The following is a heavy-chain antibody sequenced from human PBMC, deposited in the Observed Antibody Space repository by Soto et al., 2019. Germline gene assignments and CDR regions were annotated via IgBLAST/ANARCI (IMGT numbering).Heavy chain of an antibody. CDR2: ISPYNGTT. V-gene: IGHV1-18*04. Sequence: QVQLVQSGGEVRKPGAPVKVSCKASGYTFTTYGISWVRQAPGQGLEWMGWISPYNGTTKYAEKFQGEMTMTTDTATSTAYMDLRSLRSDDTAVYYCARDGERDTGLNFYYYLHGMDAWGQGTRVTVSS. CDR1: GYTFTTYG. CDR3: ARDGERDTGLNFYYYLHGMDA. D-gene: IGHD1-1*01. J-gene: IGHJ6*02.